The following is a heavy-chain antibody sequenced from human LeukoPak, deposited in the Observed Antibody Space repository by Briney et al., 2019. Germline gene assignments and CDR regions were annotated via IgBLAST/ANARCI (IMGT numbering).Heavy chain of an antibody. D-gene: IGHD3-22*01. J-gene: IGHJ4*02. CDR1: GGSFSGYY. Sequence: PSETLSLTCAVYGGSFSGYYWSWIRQPPGKGLEWIGEINHSGSTNYNPSLKSRVTISVDTSKNQFSLKLSSVTAADTAVYYCARTGYYDSSGLPKYWGQGTLVTVYS. CDR2: INHSGST. CDR3: ARTGYYDSSGLPKY. V-gene: IGHV4-34*01.